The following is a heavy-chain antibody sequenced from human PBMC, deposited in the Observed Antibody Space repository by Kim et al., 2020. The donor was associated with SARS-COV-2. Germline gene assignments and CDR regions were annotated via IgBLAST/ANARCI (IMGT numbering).Heavy chain of an antibody. D-gene: IGHD4-17*01. CDR1: GYIFSDYW. CDR3: VRQLGNDYADFVFAY. CDR2: IYPGDADS. J-gene: IGHJ4*02. Sequence: GESLKISCKGSGYIFSDYWIGWVRRMPGKGLEWVGMIYPGDADSRYSPSFQGHVTISVDTSISTAYLQWRSPKASDTAIYFCVRQLGNDYADFVFAYWGQGTQVTVSS. V-gene: IGHV5-51*01.